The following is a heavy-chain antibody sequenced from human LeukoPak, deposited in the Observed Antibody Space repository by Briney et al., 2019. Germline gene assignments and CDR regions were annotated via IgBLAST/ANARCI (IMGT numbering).Heavy chain of an antibody. CDR3: TTGPFDYYGSASYLANGMDV. CDR2: IKSKTDGGTT. V-gene: IGHV3-15*01. CDR1: GFTFSNAW. Sequence: GGSLRLCCAASGFTFSNAWMSWVRQAPGKGLEWVGRIKSKTDGGTTDYTAPVKGRFTISRDDSKNTLYLQMNSLKTEDRAVYYCTTGPFDYYGSASYLANGMDVWGQGTTVTVSS. D-gene: IGHD3-10*01. J-gene: IGHJ6*02.